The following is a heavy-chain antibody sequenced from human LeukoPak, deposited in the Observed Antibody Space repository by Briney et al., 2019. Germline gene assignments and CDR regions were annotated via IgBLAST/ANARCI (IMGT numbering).Heavy chain of an antibody. V-gene: IGHV4-59*08. Sequence: SETLSLTCSVSGGYIGTYYWTWIRQPPGKGLEWIGYIFHSGATKYDTSLKGRVTISLDMSKNQFSLRLNSVTATDTAVYYCARGTGNCNYFDPWGQGTLVIVSS. CDR1: GGYIGTYY. J-gene: IGHJ5*02. D-gene: IGHD5-24*01. CDR2: IFHSGAT. CDR3: ARGTGNCNYFDP.